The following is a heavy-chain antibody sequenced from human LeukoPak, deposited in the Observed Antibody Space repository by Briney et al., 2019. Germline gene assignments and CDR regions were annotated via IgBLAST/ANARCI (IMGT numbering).Heavy chain of an antibody. D-gene: IGHD3-10*01. Sequence: GASVKVSCKASGYTFTRYAMNWVRQAPGQGLEWMGWINTNTGNPTYAQGFTGRFVFSLDTSVSTAYLQISSLKAEDTAVYYCARNLMVRGVIMIDYWGQGTLVTVSS. CDR1: GYTFTRYA. J-gene: IGHJ4*02. V-gene: IGHV7-4-1*02. CDR2: INTNTGNP. CDR3: ARNLMVRGVIMIDY.